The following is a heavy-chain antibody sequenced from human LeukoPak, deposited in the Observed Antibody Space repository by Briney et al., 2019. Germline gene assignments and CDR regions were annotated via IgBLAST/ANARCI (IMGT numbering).Heavy chain of an antibody. V-gene: IGHV4-59*08. CDR3: VRHCYASGSDPLCYFDY. Sequence: PSETLSLTCTVSGGSISPYYWSWIRQPPGKGLEWVGYIYHKGSTNYNPSLKSRVTISIDTSKNQFSLKVSSVTAADTAVYYCVRHCYASGSDPLCYFDYWGQGILVTVSS. D-gene: IGHD3-10*01. CDR1: GGSISPYY. CDR2: IYHKGST. J-gene: IGHJ4*02.